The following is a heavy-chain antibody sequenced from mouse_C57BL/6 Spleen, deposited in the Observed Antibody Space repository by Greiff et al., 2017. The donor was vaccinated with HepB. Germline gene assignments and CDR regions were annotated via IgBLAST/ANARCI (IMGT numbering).Heavy chain of an antibody. CDR2: ISYDGSN. CDR1: GYSITSGYY. D-gene: IGHD1-1*01. V-gene: IGHV3-6*01. Sequence: EVKLQESGPGLVKPSQSLSLTCSVTGYSITSGYYWNWIRQFPGNKLEWMGYISYDGSNNYNPSLKNRISITRDTSKNQFFLKLNSVTTEDTATYYCARGEIYYYGSSSWFAYWGQGTLVTVSA. J-gene: IGHJ3*01. CDR3: ARGEIYYYGSSSWFAY.